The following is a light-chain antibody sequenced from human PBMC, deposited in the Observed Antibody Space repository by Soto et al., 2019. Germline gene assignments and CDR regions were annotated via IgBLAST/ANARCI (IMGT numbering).Light chain of an antibody. J-gene: IGLJ2*01. V-gene: IGLV2-14*01. CDR2: EVS. CDR1: SSDVGGSNF. CDR3: SSYTTSSTLVV. Sequence: QSALTQPASVSASPGQSITISCTGTSSDVGGSNFVSWYQHHPGKAPKLMIYEVSTRPSGVSNRFSGSKSGNTASLTISGLQAEDEADYYCSSYTTSSTLVVFGGGTKLTVL.